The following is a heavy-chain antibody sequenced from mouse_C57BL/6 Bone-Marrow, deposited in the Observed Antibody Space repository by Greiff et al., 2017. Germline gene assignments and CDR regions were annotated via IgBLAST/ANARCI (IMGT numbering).Heavy chain of an antibody. J-gene: IGHJ3*01. D-gene: IGHD2-4*01. V-gene: IGHV1-39*01. Sequence: VQLKESGPELVKPGASVKISCKASGYSFTDYNMNWVKQSNGKSLEWIGVINPNYGTTSYNQKFKGKATLTVDQSSSTAYMQLKSLTSEDSAVYYCARERDYDVSWFAYWGQGTLVTVSA. CDR3: ARERDYDVSWFAY. CDR2: INPNYGTT. CDR1: GYSFTDYN.